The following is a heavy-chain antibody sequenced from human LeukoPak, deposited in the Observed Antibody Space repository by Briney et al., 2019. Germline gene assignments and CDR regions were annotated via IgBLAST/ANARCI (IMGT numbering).Heavy chain of an antibody. V-gene: IGHV3-74*01. J-gene: IGHJ4*02. CDR3: AMDINGDLFHV. CDR1: ESSFSSYW. D-gene: IGHD2-2*03. CDR2: IKSDGSAT. Sequence: PGGSLRRSCAGSESSFSSYWMHWVRQPPEKGLEWVFSIKSDGSATAYADSVKGRFSMSTDSAKYTASLHMNSLRVEDTAMYYCAMDINGDLFHVWGQGTPVTVSS.